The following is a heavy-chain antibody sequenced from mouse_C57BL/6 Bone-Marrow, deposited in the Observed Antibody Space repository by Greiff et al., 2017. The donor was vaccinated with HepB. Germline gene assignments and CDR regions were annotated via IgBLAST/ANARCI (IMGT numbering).Heavy chain of an antibody. Sequence: DVQLVESGGDLVKPGGSLKLSCAASGFTFSSYGMSWVRQTPDKRLEWVATISSGGSYTYYPDNVKGRFTISRDNAKNTRYLQVSSLKSEDTAMYYCARQTWFAYWGQGTLVTVSA. CDR1: GFTFSSYG. CDR2: ISSGGSYT. CDR3: ARQTWFAY. J-gene: IGHJ3*01. V-gene: IGHV5-6*01.